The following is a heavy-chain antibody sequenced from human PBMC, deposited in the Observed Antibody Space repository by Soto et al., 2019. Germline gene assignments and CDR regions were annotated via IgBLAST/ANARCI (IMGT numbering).Heavy chain of an antibody. J-gene: IGHJ4*02. CDR2: ISSSGTFK. CDR3: ARDPPHGGTSSWDEDS. V-gene: IGHV3-21*01. Sequence: NPGVSLRLSCVASGFIFTTNSMNWVRQVPGKGLQWLSSISSSGTFKSYGDSVKGRFTISRDNAKNSLFLQMNNLSGEDTGLYYCARDPPHGGTSSWDEDSWGPGTLVTVSS. D-gene: IGHD2-15*01. CDR1: GFIFTTNS.